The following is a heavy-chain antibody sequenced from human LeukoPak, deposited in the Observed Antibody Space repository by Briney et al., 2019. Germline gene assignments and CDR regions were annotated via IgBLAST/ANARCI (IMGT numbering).Heavy chain of an antibody. V-gene: IGHV1-69*06. CDR3: ARERGFGEPLDY. D-gene: IGHD3-10*01. J-gene: IGHJ4*02. Sequence: VASVNVSCKASGGTFSSYAISWVRQAPGQGLEWVGGIIPIFGTANYAQKFQGRVTITADKSTSTAYMELSSLRSEDTAVYYCARERGFGEPLDYWGQGTLVTVSS. CDR1: GGTFSSYA. CDR2: IIPIFGTA.